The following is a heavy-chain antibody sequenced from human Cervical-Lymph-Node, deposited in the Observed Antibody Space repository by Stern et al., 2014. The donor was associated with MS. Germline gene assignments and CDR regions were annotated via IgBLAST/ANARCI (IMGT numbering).Heavy chain of an antibody. CDR1: GGTFSSYT. CDR2: IIPILGIA. CDR3: ARGEVDCSSTSCYYYGMDV. J-gene: IGHJ6*02. D-gene: IGHD2-2*01. V-gene: IGHV1-69*09. Sequence: VQLVESGAEVKKPGSSVKVSCKASGGTFSSYTISWVRQAPGQGLEWMGRIIPILGIANYAQKFQGRVTITADKSTSTAYMELSSLRSEDTAVYYCARGEVDCSSTSCYYYGMDVWGQGTTVTVSS.